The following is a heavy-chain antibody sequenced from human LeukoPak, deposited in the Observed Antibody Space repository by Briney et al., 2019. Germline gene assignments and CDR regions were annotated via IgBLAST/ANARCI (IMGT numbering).Heavy chain of an antibody. CDR1: GFTFSSYA. V-gene: IGHV3-23*01. CDR3: AKAQLRVTTGIDN. D-gene: IGHD4-17*01. Sequence: TGGSLRLSCAASGFTFSSYAISWVRQAPGKGLEWVSGISSSAGNTNYADSVKGRFTISRDNSKNTLYLQMNSLGVEDTAVYYCAKAQLRVTTGIDNWGQGTLVTVSS. CDR2: ISSSAGNT. J-gene: IGHJ4*02.